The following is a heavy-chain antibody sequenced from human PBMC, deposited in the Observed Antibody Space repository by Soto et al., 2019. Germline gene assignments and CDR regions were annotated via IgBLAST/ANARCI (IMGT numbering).Heavy chain of an antibody. D-gene: IGHD1-1*01. V-gene: IGHV3-9*01. Sequence: GGSLRLSCAASGFTFDDYAMHWVRQAPGKGLEWVSGISWNSGSIGYADSVKGRFTISRDNAKNSLYLQMNSLRAEDTALYYCAKGPSYWNPLGYWGQGTLVTVSS. CDR1: GFTFDDYA. J-gene: IGHJ4*02. CDR3: AKGPSYWNPLGY. CDR2: ISWNSGSI.